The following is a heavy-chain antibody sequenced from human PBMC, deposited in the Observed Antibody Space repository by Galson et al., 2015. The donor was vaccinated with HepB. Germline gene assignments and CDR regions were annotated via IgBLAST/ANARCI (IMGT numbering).Heavy chain of an antibody. CDR1: GFTFSSYG. J-gene: IGHJ6*02. CDR3: AKEAGHDVWDSNYYYYGMDV. D-gene: IGHD1-26*01. Sequence: SLRLSCAASGFTFSSYGMHWVRQAPGKGLEWVAVISYDGSNKYYADSVKGRFTISRDNSKNTLYLQMNSLRAEDTAVYYCAKEAGHDVWDSNYYYYGMDVWGQGTTVTVSS. CDR2: ISYDGSNK. V-gene: IGHV3-30*18.